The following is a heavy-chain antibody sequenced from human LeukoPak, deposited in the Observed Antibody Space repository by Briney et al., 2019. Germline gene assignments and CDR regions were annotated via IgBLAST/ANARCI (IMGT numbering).Heavy chain of an antibody. J-gene: IGHJ3*02. Sequence: SETLSLTCAVDGGSFSGYYWSWIRQPPGKGLEWIGEINHSGSTNYNPSLKSRVTISVDTSKNQFSLKLSSVTAADTAVYYCARERVLYYDILTGYRNDAFDIWGQGTMVTVSS. V-gene: IGHV4-34*01. CDR1: GGSFSGYY. CDR3: ARERVLYYDILTGYRNDAFDI. D-gene: IGHD3-9*01. CDR2: INHSGST.